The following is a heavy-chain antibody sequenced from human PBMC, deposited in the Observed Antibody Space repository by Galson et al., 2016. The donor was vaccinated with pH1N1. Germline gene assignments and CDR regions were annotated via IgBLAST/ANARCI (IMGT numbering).Heavy chain of an antibody. CDR2: FNAVNGNT. V-gene: IGHV1-3*01. D-gene: IGHD2-15*01. CDR3: ARGPQIVVVEAATPGWFDS. J-gene: IGHJ5*01. Sequence: VSCKASGYTFTSYVIHWVRQAPGQGLEWMGWFNAVNGNTKYSQKFQDRVTITTDTSASTAYMELSSLRSEDTALYYCARGPQIVVVEAATPGWFDSWGQGTQVTVSS. CDR1: GYTFTSYV.